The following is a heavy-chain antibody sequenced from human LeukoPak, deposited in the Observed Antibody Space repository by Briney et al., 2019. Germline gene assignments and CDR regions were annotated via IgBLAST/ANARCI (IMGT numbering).Heavy chain of an antibody. V-gene: IGHV3-33*01. D-gene: IGHD5-12*01. CDR1: GFTFSSYG. CDR2: IWYDGSNK. J-gene: IGHJ4*02. CDR3: ARGEDIVATIGDY. Sequence: GRSLRLSCAASGFTFSSYGMHWVRQAPGKGLEWVAVIWYDGSNKYYADSVKGRFTISRDNSKNTLYLQMNSLRAEDTAVYYCARGEDIVATIGDYWGQGTLVTVSS.